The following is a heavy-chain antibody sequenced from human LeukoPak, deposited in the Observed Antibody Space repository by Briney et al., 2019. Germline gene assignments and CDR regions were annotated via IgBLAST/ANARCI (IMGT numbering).Heavy chain of an antibody. J-gene: IGHJ4*02. Sequence: SETLSLTCTVSGGSISSSTYYWGWIRQPAGKGLEWIGRIYTSGSTNYNPSLKSRVTMSVDTSKNQFSLKLSSVTAADTAVYYCARDIYYYDSSGYYRFDYWGQGTLVTVSS. V-gene: IGHV4-61*02. D-gene: IGHD3-22*01. CDR3: ARDIYYYDSSGYYRFDY. CDR1: GGSISSSTYY. CDR2: IYTSGST.